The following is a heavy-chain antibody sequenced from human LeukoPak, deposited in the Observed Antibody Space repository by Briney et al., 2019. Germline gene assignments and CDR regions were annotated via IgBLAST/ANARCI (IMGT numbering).Heavy chain of an antibody. J-gene: IGHJ6*02. V-gene: IGHV3-7*01. CDR2: IKQDGSEK. Sequence: GGSLRLSCAASGFTFSDYYMSWIRQAPGKGLEWVANIKQDGSEKYYVDSVKGRFTISRDNAKNSLYLQMNSLRAEDTAVYYCARVDIVVVPAAIWGYYYYGMDVWGQGTTVTVSS. CDR3: ARVDIVVVPAAIWGYYYYGMDV. D-gene: IGHD2-2*01. CDR1: GFTFSDYY.